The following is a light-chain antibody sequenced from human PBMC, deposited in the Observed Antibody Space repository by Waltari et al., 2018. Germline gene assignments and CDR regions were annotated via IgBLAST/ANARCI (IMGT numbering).Light chain of an antibody. CDR3: QQFNSYPLT. CDR2: AAS. CDR1: QGIRSF. Sequence: IQLTQSPSSLSASAGDRVAITCRASQGIRSFLAWYQQKPGKAPKLLIYAASTLQSGVPSRFSGSGSGTDFSLTIRSLQPEEFATYYCQQFNSYPLTFGGGTKVEIK. V-gene: IGKV1-9*01. J-gene: IGKJ4*01.